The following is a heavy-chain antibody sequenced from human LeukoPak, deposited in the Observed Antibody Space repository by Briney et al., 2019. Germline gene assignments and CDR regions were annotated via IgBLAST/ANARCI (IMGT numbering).Heavy chain of an antibody. CDR2: ISGNGGST. Sequence: GGSLSLSCAASGFTFSSYAMIWVRQAPGKGLEWVSAISGNGGSTYYADSVKGRFTISRDNSKNTLYLQMNSLRAEDTVVYYCAEDRLVRYSYYGMDVWGQGTTVTVSS. D-gene: IGHD6-19*01. V-gene: IGHV3-23*01. CDR3: AEDRLVRYSYYGMDV. CDR1: GFTFSSYA. J-gene: IGHJ6*02.